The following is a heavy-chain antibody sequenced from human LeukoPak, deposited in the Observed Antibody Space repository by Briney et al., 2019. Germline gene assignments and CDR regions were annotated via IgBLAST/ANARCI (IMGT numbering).Heavy chain of an antibody. V-gene: IGHV3-21*04. CDR2: ISSSSSYI. Sequence: GGSLRLSCAASGFTFSSYSMIWVRQAPGKGLEWVSSISSSSSYIYYADSVKGRLTISRDNSNNTLYLQMNSLRAEDTAVYYCVKDVLSVAVGSTHDYWGPGTLVTVSS. D-gene: IGHD2-21*01. CDR1: GFTFSSYS. CDR3: VKDVLSVAVGSTHDY. J-gene: IGHJ4*02.